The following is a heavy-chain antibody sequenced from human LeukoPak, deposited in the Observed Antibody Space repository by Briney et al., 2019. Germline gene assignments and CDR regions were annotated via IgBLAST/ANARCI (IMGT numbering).Heavy chain of an antibody. D-gene: IGHD6-19*01. CDR1: GGSISSYY. J-gene: IGHJ4*02. CDR2: IYKSGST. V-gene: IGHV4-4*07. Sequence: SETLSLTCTVSGGSISSYYWSWIRQPARKGLEWIGRIYKSGSTNYSPSLKSRVTMSVDTSMNQFSLKLTSVTAADTAVYYCARGYYSTGWYSFDYWGQGTLVTVSS. CDR3: ARGYYSTGWYSFDY.